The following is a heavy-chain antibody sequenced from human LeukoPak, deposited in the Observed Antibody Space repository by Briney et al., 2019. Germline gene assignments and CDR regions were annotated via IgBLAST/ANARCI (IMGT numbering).Heavy chain of an antibody. D-gene: IGHD2-2*01. CDR1: GGSIISSNYY. J-gene: IGHJ6*02. CDR2: IYYSGST. Sequence: SETLSLTCTVSGGSIISSNYYWGWIRQPPGKGLEWIGAIYYSGSTYSNPSLKSRVTISVDTSKNQFSLKLCSSTAADTAVYFCARHFWTPGRSGWPRRGPGAIYGMDVWGQGTTVTVSS. V-gene: IGHV4-39*01. CDR3: ARHFWTPGRSGWPRRGPGAIYGMDV.